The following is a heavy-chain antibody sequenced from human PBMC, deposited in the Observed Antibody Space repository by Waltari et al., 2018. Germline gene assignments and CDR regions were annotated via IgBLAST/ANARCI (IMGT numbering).Heavy chain of an antibody. D-gene: IGHD4-17*01. CDR1: GGSFSGYS. V-gene: IGHV4-34*01. CDR3: ARDYLRYYYYMDV. J-gene: IGHJ6*03. Sequence: QVQLQQWGAGLLKPSETLSLTCAVYGGSFSGYSWSWIRQPPGKGLEWIGGINHSGSTNYNPSLKSRVTISVDTSKNQFSLKLSSVTAADTAVYYCARDYLRYYYYMDVWGKGTTVTVSS. CDR2: INHSGST.